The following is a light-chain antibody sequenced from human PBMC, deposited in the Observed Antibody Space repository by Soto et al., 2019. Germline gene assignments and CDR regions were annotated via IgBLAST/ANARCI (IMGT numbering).Light chain of an antibody. J-gene: IGKJ1*01. CDR1: ESLSPHS. V-gene: IGKV3-20*01. Sequence: IVLTQSPGTLSLSPGETATLSCRASESLSPHSIAWYQQKPGQAPRLLIYGPSGRATGIPDRISGSGSGTDCPLTIMRLEPEDFAMYYCQQFQSSLRTFGQGTKVEV. CDR2: GPS. CDR3: QQFQSSLRT.